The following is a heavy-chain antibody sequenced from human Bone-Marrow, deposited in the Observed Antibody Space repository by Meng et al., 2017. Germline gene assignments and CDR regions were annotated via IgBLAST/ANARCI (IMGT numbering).Heavy chain of an antibody. CDR1: GGSVSSGNNS. Sequence: QVQLQESGPGLVKPSQTLSLTCTVSGGSVSSGNNSWIWIRQPPGKGLEWIGYIYYSGRTYYNPSLESRVTMSVDTSKNQFSLNLNSVTAADTAVYYCARVNGDCFSTICYKGWFDPWGQGTLVTVSS. CDR3: ARVNGDCFSTICYKGWFDP. D-gene: IGHD2-2*02. CDR2: IYYSGRT. V-gene: IGHV4-30-4*01. J-gene: IGHJ5*02.